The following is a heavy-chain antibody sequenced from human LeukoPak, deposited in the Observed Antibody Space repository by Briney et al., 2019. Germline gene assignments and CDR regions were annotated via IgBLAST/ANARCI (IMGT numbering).Heavy chain of an antibody. CDR3: ARESRGSGPMAYYYYYYGMDV. CDR1: GFTFSSYG. J-gene: IGHJ6*02. D-gene: IGHD3-10*01. V-gene: IGHV3-66*01. CDR2: IYSGGST. Sequence: GGSLRLSCAASGFTFSSYGMHWVRQAPGKGLEWVSVIYSGGSTYYADSVKGRFTISRDNSKNTLYLQMNSLRAEDTAVYYCARESRGSGPMAYYYYYYGMDVWGQGTTVTVSS.